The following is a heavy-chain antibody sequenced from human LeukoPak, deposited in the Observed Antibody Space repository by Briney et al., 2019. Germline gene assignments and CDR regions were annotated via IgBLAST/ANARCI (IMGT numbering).Heavy chain of an antibody. CDR3: ARVGDGSGSYTHYYYGMDV. V-gene: IGHV1-8*01. Sequence: ASVKVSCKASGYTFTSYDINWVRQATGQGLEWMGWMNPNSGNTGYAQKFQGRVTMTRNTSISTAYMELSSLRSEDTAVYYCARVGDGSGSYTHYYYGMDVWGQGTTVTVS. J-gene: IGHJ6*02. D-gene: IGHD3-10*01. CDR2: MNPNSGNT. CDR1: GYTFTSYD.